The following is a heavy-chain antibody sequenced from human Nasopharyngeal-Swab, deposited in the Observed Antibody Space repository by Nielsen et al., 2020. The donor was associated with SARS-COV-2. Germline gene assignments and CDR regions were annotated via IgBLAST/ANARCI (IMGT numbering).Heavy chain of an antibody. J-gene: IGHJ6*02. V-gene: IGHV1-46*01. Sequence: ASVKVSCKASGYTFTRYYMHWVRQAPGQGLEWRGIINPSGGNTTYAQKFQGRVTMTRDTSTSTVYMELSSLRSDDTAMFYCARDFLVTMLRGDYYFFAMDVWGQGTTVTVSS. D-gene: IGHD3-10*01. CDR3: ARDFLVTMLRGDYYFFAMDV. CDR2: INPSGGNT. CDR1: GYTFTRYY.